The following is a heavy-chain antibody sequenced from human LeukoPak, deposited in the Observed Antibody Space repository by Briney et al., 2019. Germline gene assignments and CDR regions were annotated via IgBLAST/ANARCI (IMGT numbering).Heavy chain of an antibody. CDR2: INPSGDST. J-gene: IGHJ5*02. Sequence: GASVKVSCKASGYTFTSYYMHWVRQAPGQGLEWMGIINPSGDSTSYAQKFQGRVTMTRDTSTSTVYMELSSLRSEDTAVYYCARDTNWNEFDPWGQGTLVTVSS. V-gene: IGHV1-46*03. D-gene: IGHD1-20*01. CDR1: GYTFTSYY. CDR3: ARDTNWNEFDP.